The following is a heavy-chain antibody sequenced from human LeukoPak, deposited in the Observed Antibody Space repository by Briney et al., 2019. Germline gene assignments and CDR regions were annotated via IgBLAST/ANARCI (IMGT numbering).Heavy chain of an antibody. CDR2: IKHDESEK. Sequence: GGSLRLSCAVSGLTFSSSWMDWVRQAPGKGLEWVANIKHDESEKNYLDSVKGRFTISRDNAQNSLYLQMNGLRVEDTAVYYCTRRLDDWGQGTLVTVSS. J-gene: IGHJ4*02. D-gene: IGHD3-16*01. V-gene: IGHV3-7*01. CDR1: GLTFSSSW. CDR3: TRRLDD.